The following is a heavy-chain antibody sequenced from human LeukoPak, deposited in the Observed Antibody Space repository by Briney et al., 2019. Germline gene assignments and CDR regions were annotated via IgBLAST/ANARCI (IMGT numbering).Heavy chain of an antibody. CDR2: IYYSGST. Sequence: SETLSLTCTVSAGSISNYYWSWIRQPPGKGLEWIGYIYYSGSTNYNPSLKSRVTISIDTSKNQFSLKLSSVTAVGTAVYYCATWRYCSGGSCYGNYYMDVWGKGTTVTVSS. CDR1: AGSISNYY. J-gene: IGHJ6*03. CDR3: ATWRYCSGGSCYGNYYMDV. V-gene: IGHV4-59*01. D-gene: IGHD2-15*01.